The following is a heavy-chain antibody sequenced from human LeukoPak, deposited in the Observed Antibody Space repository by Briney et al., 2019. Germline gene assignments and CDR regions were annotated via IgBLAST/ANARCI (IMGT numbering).Heavy chain of an antibody. CDR1: GFTFITYS. D-gene: IGHD1-14*01. CDR3: ARLGESTTDFDY. J-gene: IGHJ4*02. V-gene: IGHV3-21*01. CDR2: ISSITSSYI. Sequence: GGSLRLSCAASGFTFITYSMTWVRQAPGKGLEWVSSISSITSSYIHYADSMKGRFTISRDNVKNSLYLQMNSLRAEDTAVYYCARLGESTTDFDYWGQGTLVTVSS.